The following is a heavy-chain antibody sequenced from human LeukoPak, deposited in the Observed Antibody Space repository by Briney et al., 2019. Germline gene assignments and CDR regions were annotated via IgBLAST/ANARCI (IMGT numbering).Heavy chain of an antibody. V-gene: IGHV3-11*06. Sequence: GGSLRLSCAASGFTFSDNYMSWIRQAPGKGLEWVSSISSSSSYIYYADSVKGRFTISRDNAKNSLYLQMNSLRAEDTAVYYCARADGWLVRGWFDPWGQGTLVTVSS. D-gene: IGHD6-19*01. J-gene: IGHJ5*02. CDR1: GFTFSDNY. CDR3: ARADGWLVRGWFDP. CDR2: ISSSSSYI.